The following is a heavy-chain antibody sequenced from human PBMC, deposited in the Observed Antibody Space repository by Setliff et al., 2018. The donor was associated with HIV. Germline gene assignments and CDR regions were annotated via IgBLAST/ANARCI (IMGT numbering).Heavy chain of an antibody. D-gene: IGHD5-18*01. CDR1: GFTFSIYA. Sequence: GGSLRLSCAASGFTFSIYAMHWVRQAPGKGLEWVAVIWYDGSNKYYADSVKGRFTISRDNSKNTLYLQMNSLRAEDTAVYYCAKGSLPSGYSYGFFDYWGQGTLVTVSS. CDR2: IWYDGSNK. V-gene: IGHV3-33*06. CDR3: AKGSLPSGYSYGFFDY. J-gene: IGHJ4*02.